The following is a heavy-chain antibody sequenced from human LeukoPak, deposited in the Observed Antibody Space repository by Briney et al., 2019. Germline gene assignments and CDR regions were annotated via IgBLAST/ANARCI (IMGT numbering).Heavy chain of an antibody. J-gene: IGHJ4*02. CDR2: INPSGGST. V-gene: IGHV1-46*01. D-gene: IGHD3-10*02. CDR3: VRGITMFGGLKFRGY. Sequence: GASVKVSCKASGYTFTSYYMHWVRQAPGQGLEWMGIINPSGGSTSYAQKFQGRVTMTRNTSISTAYMELSSLRSEDTAVYYCVRGITMFGGLKFRGYGAQGPRATVS. CDR1: GYTFTSYY.